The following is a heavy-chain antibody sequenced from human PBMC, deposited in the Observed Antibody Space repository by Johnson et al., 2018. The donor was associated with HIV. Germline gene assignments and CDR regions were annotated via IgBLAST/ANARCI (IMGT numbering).Heavy chain of an antibody. CDR2: ISWNTGSV. D-gene: IGHD6-19*01. CDR1: GFIFDDYA. CDR3: AKDTQPGIAVAGNNAFDI. V-gene: IGHV3-9*01. J-gene: IGHJ3*02. Sequence: VQLVESGGGLVQPGRSLRLSCAASGFIFDDYAMSWVRQAPGKGLEWVSGISWNTGSVAYADSVTGRFTISRDNTENSLYLQMNSLRTEDTALYYCAKDTQPGIAVAGNNAFDIWGLGTMVTVSS.